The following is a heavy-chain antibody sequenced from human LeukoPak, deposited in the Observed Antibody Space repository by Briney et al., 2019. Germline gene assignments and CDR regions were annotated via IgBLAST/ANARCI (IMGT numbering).Heavy chain of an antibody. CDR3: AKGGVVIVRDFYYYYMDV. J-gene: IGHJ6*03. D-gene: IGHD3-3*01. Sequence: PGGSLRLSCAASGFTFSTCLMSWVRQAPGKGLEWVSGISDSGGSTYYADSVKGRFTISRDNSENTLYLQMNSLRAEDTAVYYCAKGGVVIVRDFYYYYMDVWGKGTTVTVSS. CDR1: GFTFSTCL. V-gene: IGHV3-23*01. CDR2: ISDSGGST.